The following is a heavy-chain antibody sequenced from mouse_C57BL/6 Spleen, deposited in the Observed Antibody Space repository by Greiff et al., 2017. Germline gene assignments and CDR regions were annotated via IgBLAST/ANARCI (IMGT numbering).Heavy chain of an antibody. J-gene: IGHJ4*01. D-gene: IGHD1-1*01. CDR2: IDPSDSYT. V-gene: IGHV1-69*01. CDR1: GYTFTSYW. CDR3: ASLYAHYAMDY. Sequence: QVQLQQPGAELVMPGASVKLSCKASGYTFTSYWMHWVKQRPGQGLEWIGEIDPSDSYTNYNQKFKGKSTLTVDKSSSTAYMQLSSLTSEDSAVYYCASLYAHYAMDYWGQGTSVTVSS.